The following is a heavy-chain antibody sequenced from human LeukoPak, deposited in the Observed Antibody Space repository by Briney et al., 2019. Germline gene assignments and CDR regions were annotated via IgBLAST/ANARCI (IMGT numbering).Heavy chain of an antibody. Sequence: GGSLRLSCAASGFTFSDYAMNWVRPAPGKGLEWVSSISSGGSYISYADSVKGRFTVSRDNAKDSLFLQMRSLSDEDTAVYYCARGPALYCTSSSCLDGVDWGQGTLVSVSS. D-gene: IGHD2-2*01. CDR3: ARGPALYCTSSSCLDGVD. CDR1: GFTFSDYA. CDR2: ISSGGSYI. J-gene: IGHJ4*02. V-gene: IGHV3-21*01.